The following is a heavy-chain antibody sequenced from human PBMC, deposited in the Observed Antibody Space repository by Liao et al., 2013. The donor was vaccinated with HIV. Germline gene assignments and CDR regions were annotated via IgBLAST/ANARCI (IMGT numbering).Heavy chain of an antibody. CDR3: ARGTSAVRGANYYMDV. V-gene: IGHV4-59*02. J-gene: IGHJ6*03. CDR1: GDSGNNYY. Sequence: QVQLQESGPGLVKPLETLSLTCTISGDSGNNYYWSWVRQHPGKGLEWVGYVYRDGSTNYNPSFSSRVTTSLDTSNKRFSLNLRSVTSTDTGVYYCARGTSAVRGANYYMDVWGKGTTVTVSS. D-gene: IGHD3-10*01. CDR2: VYRDGST.